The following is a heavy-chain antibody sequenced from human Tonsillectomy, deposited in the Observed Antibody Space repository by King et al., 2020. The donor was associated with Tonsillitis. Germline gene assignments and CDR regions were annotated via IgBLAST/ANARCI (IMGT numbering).Heavy chain of an antibody. J-gene: IGHJ4*02. CDR3: ARAGDGYNMDY. CDR2: ISSLSSLI. Sequence: VQLVESGGGLVQPGGSLRLSCAASGFTFSTYTMHWVRQAPGGGLEGISNISSLSSLINYADSVKGRFTISRDNAKNSLYLQMNSLRDDDTAVYYCARAGDGYNMDYWGQGTLVTVSS. CDR1: GFTFSTYT. V-gene: IGHV3-48*02. D-gene: IGHD5-24*01.